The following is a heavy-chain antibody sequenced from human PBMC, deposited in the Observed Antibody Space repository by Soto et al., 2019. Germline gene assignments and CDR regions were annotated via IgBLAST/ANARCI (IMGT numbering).Heavy chain of an antibody. D-gene: IGHD3-10*01. CDR3: ASSVPTRGEMATIRGHSFDY. CDR2: LIPIFGTA. J-gene: IGHJ4*02. V-gene: IGHV1-69*12. Sequence: QVQLVQSGAEVKKPGSSVKVSCTASGGTFSSYAISWVRQAPGQGLEWMGGLIPIFGTANYAQKFQGRVTITAYESTSTAYMELSSLRSEDTAVYYWASSVPTRGEMATIRGHSFDYWGQGTLVTVSS. CDR1: GGTFSSYA.